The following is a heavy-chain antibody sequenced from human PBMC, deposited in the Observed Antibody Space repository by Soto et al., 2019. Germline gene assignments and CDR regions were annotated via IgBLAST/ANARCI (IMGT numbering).Heavy chain of an antibody. D-gene: IGHD3-22*01. CDR2: ISAYNGNT. CDR3: ARDISAYYYDSSGIPHH. V-gene: IGHV1-18*01. J-gene: IGHJ5*02. Sequence: ASVKVSCKASGYTFTSYGISWVRQAPGQGLEWMGWISAYNGNTNYAQKLQGRVTMTTDTSTSTAYMELRSLRSDDTAVYYCARDISAYYYDSSGIPHHWGQGTLVTVSS. CDR1: GYTFTSYG.